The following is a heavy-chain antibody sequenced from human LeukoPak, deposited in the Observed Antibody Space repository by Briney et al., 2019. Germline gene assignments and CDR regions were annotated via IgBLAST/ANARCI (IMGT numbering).Heavy chain of an antibody. J-gene: IGHJ4*02. CDR1: GGSISSDY. Sequence: KPSETLSLTCTVSGGSISSDYWSWIRQPPGKGLEWIGYIYYSGSTNYNPSLKSRVTISVDTSKNQFSLKLSSVTAADTAVYYCARETPRDYFDHWGQGTLVTVSS. V-gene: IGHV4-59*01. CDR2: IYYSGST. CDR3: ARETPRDYFDH.